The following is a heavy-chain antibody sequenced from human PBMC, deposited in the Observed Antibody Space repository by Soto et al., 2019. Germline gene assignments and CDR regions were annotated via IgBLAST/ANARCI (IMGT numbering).Heavy chain of an antibody. Sequence: PGESLKISCRGSGYSFTSYWIGWVRQMPGKGLEWMGIIYPGDSDTRYSPSFQGQVTISADKSISTAYLQWSSLKASDTAMYYCARSGNYVANRDGIGRFDIWGQGTMVTVSS. D-gene: IGHD4-4*01. CDR2: IYPGDSDT. V-gene: IGHV5-51*01. CDR1: GYSFTSYW. CDR3: ARSGNYVANRDGIGRFDI. J-gene: IGHJ3*02.